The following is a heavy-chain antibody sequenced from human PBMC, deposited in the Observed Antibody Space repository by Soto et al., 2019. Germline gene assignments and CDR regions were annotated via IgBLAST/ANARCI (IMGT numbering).Heavy chain of an antibody. Sequence: GGSLRLSCAASGFTFSSYGMHWVRQAPGKGLEWVAVISYDGSNKYYADSVKGRFTISRDNSKNTLYLQMNSLRAEDTAVYYCAKWLPYDSSGYYDGLWGQGTLVTVSS. CDR2: ISYDGSNK. J-gene: IGHJ4*02. V-gene: IGHV3-30*18. CDR1: GFTFSSYG. CDR3: AKWLPYDSSGYYDGL. D-gene: IGHD3-22*01.